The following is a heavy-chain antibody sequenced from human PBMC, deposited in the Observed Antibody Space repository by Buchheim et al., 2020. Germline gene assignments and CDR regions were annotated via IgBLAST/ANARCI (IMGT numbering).Heavy chain of an antibody. CDR2: INPNSGGT. Sequence: QVQLVQSGAEVKKPGASVKVSCKASGYTFTGYYMHWVRQAPGQGLEWMGWINPNSGGTNYAQKFQGRVTMLRDTSISPAYMELSRLRSDDTAVYYCARDNFGVVIWHYYYYGMDVWGQGTT. CDR3: ARDNFGVVIWHYYYYGMDV. D-gene: IGHD3-3*01. CDR1: GYTFTGYY. V-gene: IGHV1-2*02. J-gene: IGHJ6*02.